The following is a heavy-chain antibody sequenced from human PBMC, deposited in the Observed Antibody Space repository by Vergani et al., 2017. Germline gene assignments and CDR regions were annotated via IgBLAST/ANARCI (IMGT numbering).Heavy chain of an antibody. V-gene: IGHV3-30*02. D-gene: IGHD2-2*01. CDR1: GFSFGSYG. Sequence: QVQLVESGGGVFQPGGSLRLSCAASGFSFGSYGMHWVRVRQAPGKGLEWLAYLRYDGTTKQYADSVEGRFTISRDNSKKTLYLQMDSLRPEDTAMFYCVKDRGASIGFDDWGQGTQVTVSS. J-gene: IGHJ4*02. CDR2: LRYDGTTK. CDR3: VKDRGASIGFDD.